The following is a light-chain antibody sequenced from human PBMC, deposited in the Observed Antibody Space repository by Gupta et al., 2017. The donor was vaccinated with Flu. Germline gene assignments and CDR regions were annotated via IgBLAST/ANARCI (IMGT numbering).Light chain of an antibody. CDR3: QQRYRT. Sequence: DIQMTQSPSSLSASVGDRVTITCRASQSISIYLNWYQQKPGKAPRLLIYAATTLQGGVPSRFSGSGSGTDFTLTITSLQPEDSATYYCQQRYRTFGQGTKLEIK. J-gene: IGKJ2*01. CDR2: AAT. V-gene: IGKV1-39*01. CDR1: QSISIY.